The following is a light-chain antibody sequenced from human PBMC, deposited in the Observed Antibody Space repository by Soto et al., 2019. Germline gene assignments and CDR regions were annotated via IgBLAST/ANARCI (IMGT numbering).Light chain of an antibody. CDR1: QSVTSTY. CDR3: QHYGA. CDR2: GAS. J-gene: IGKJ1*01. V-gene: IGKV3-20*01. Sequence: EIVLTQSPGTLSLSPGERATLSCRASQSVTSTYLAWYQQKPGQAPRLLIYGASSRAPGIPDRFRGSGSGTDFTLTISRLEPEDVAVYYCQHYGAFGQGTKVEIK.